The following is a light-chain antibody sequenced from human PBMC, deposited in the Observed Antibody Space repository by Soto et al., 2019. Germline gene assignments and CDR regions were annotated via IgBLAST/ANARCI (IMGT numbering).Light chain of an antibody. V-gene: IGKV3-20*01. J-gene: IGKJ1*01. Sequence: DIVLTQSPGTLSLSPGERATLSCRASQSVSSSYLAWYQQKPGQAPRLLIYGASSRATGITDRFSGSGSGTDFTLTISRLEPEDFAVYYCQQYGSSRTFGQGTKVEIK. CDR2: GAS. CDR1: QSVSSSY. CDR3: QQYGSSRT.